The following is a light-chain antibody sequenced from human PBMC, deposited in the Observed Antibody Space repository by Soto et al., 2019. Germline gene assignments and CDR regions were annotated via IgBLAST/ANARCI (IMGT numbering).Light chain of an antibody. V-gene: IGKV1-27*01. CDR1: QGISNY. J-gene: IGKJ1*01. CDR2: AAS. Sequence: IHLTQSPACRSASVCGIVTIPWRASQGISNYLAWYQQKPGKVPKLLIYAASTLQSGVPSRFSGSGSGTDFTLTISSLQPEDVATYYCQKYNSAPRTFGQGTKVDTK. CDR3: QKYNSAPRT.